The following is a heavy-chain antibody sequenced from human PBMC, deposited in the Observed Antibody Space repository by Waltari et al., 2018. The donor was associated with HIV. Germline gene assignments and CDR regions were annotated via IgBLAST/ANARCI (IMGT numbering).Heavy chain of an antibody. CDR2: ITSGSYM. CDR3: ARQGGSYGPDWYFDL. Sequence: EVQLLESGGGLVKPGGSLSTSCAAPGFNFRSYSMNWVRPAPGKGLEWVSSITSGSYMFYVDSVKGRFTIFRDNTKNSLYLQMNSLRAEDTAVYYCARQGGSYGPDWYFDLWGRGTLVTVSS. V-gene: IGHV3-21*01. J-gene: IGHJ2*01. CDR1: GFNFRSYS. D-gene: IGHD5-18*01.